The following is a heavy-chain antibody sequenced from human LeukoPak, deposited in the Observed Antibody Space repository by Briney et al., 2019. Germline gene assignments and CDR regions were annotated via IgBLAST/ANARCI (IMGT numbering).Heavy chain of an antibody. Sequence: SETLSLTCAVYGGSFSGYYWSWIRQPPGKGLEWIGEINHSGSTNYNPSLKSRVTISVDTSKNQFSLKLSSVTAADTAVYYCAARTGDGTAMVYFDYWGQGTLVTVSS. J-gene: IGHJ4*02. CDR1: GGSFSGYY. CDR2: INHSGST. V-gene: IGHV4-34*01. CDR3: AARTGDGTAMVYFDY. D-gene: IGHD5-18*01.